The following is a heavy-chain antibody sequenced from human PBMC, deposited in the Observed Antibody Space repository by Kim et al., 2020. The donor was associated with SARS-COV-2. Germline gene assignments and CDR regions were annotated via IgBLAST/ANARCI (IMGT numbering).Heavy chain of an antibody. V-gene: IGHV4-59*08. CDR3: ARHTNRRYFDL. Sequence: TNYTPSLTSRVTISVDTSKNQFSLKLSSVTAADTAVYYCARHTNRRYFDLWGRGTLVTVSS. D-gene: IGHD3-3*01. J-gene: IGHJ2*01. CDR2: T.